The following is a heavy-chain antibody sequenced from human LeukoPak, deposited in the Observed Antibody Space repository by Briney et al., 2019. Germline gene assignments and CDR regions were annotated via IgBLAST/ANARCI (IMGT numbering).Heavy chain of an antibody. CDR1: GFTFSSYG. Sequence: GGSLRLSCAASGFTFSSYGMHWVRQAPGKGLEWVAVICYDGSNKYYADSVKGRFTISRDNSKNTLYLQMNSLRAEDTAVYYCARGTTYYYDSSGYYSDAFDIWGQGTMVTVSS. J-gene: IGHJ3*02. D-gene: IGHD3-22*01. V-gene: IGHV3-33*01. CDR3: ARGTTYYYDSSGYYSDAFDI. CDR2: ICYDGSNK.